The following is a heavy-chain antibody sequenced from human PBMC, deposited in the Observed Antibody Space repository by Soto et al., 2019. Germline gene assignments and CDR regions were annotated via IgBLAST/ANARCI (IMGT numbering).Heavy chain of an antibody. J-gene: IGHJ4*02. D-gene: IGHD6-13*01. V-gene: IGHV1-18*01. CDR1: GYTFSNYG. Sequence: ASVKVSCKTSGYTFSNYGINWVRQAPGQGLERMGWINAYNGKTNFAQRLQGRVTLTTDTSTSTAYMELMSLRSDYTAVYYCARGSSPVDFDYWGQGTLVTAPQ. CDR2: INAYNGKT. CDR3: ARGSSPVDFDY.